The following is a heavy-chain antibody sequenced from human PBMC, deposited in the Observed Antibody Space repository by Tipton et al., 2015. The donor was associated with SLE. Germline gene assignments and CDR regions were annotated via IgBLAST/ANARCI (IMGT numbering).Heavy chain of an antibody. D-gene: IGHD2-2*02. CDR1: GYSITSGYY. Sequence: TLSLTCTVSGYSITSGYYWDWIRQPPGKGLEWIGSIYYSGSPYYNPSLKSRVTISVGTSEKQFSLKLSSVTAADTAVYYCARVGYCSSTGCHNDYYYYGMDVWGQGTTVTVSS. CDR2: IYYSGSP. J-gene: IGHJ6*02. V-gene: IGHV4-38-2*02. CDR3: ARVGYCSSTGCHNDYYYYGMDV.